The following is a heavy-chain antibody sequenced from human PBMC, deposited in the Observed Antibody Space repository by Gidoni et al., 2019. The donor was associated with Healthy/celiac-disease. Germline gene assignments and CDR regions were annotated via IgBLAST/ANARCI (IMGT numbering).Heavy chain of an antibody. CDR2: IYSGGST. CDR3: ARRSRLSGAAYYFDY. CDR1: GFTVSSNY. D-gene: IGHD3-16*02. J-gene: IGHJ4*02. Sequence: EVQLVESGGGLVQPGGSLRLSCADSGFTVSSNYMSWVRQAPGKGLEWVSVIYSGGSTYYADSVKGRFTISRHNSKNTLYLQMNSLRAEDTAVYYCARRSRLSGAAYYFDYWGQGTLVTVSS. V-gene: IGHV3-53*04.